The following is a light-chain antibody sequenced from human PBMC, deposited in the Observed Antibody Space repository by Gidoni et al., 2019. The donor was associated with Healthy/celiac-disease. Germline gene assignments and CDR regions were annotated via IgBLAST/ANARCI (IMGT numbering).Light chain of an antibody. CDR3: QQYGSSPWT. CDR2: GAS. V-gene: IGKV3-20*01. Sequence: EIVLTQSPGTLSLPPGERATLSCRASQSVSSSYLAWYQQTPGQAPRLLIYGASSTATGIPDRFSGSGSGTDFTLTISRLEPEDFAVYYCQQYGSSPWTFGQGTKVEIK. CDR1: QSVSSSY. J-gene: IGKJ1*01.